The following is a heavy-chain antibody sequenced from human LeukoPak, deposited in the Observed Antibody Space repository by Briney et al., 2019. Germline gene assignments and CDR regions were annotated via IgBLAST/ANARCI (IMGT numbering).Heavy chain of an antibody. Sequence: SETLSLTCAVYGGSFSDHYWSWIRQPPGKGLEWIGEINHSGSTNYNPPLKSRVTISVETSKNQFSLKLNSVTAADTAVYYCARGSVATARDWFDPWGQGTLVIVSS. J-gene: IGHJ5*02. V-gene: IGHV4-34*01. D-gene: IGHD5-12*01. CDR3: ARGSVATARDWFDP. CDR2: INHSGST. CDR1: GGSFSDHY.